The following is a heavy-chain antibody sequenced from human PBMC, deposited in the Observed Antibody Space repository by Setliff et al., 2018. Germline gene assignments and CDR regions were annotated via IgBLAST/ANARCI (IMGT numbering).Heavy chain of an antibody. CDR2: RYYSGHT. J-gene: IGHJ5*02. D-gene: IGHD4-17*01. CDR3: AKHGEESKVTTYLAS. CDR1: DVSISGYY. V-gene: IGHV4-39*01. Sequence: PSETLSLTCTVSDVSISGYYWGWIRQPPGKGLEWIGSRYYSGHTYYNPSLKSRVAMSVDKAKNQFSLNLRSVSAADTAIYYCAKHGEESKVTTYLASWGQGTLVTVSS.